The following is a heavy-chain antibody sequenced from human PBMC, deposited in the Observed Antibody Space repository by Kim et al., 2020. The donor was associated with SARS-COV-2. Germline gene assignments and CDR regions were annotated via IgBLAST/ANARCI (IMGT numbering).Heavy chain of an antibody. D-gene: IGHD1-26*01. Sequence: WGYLRLSCAASGFTFSRFAIIWVRQDPVNGLEFVSAICSSGGTTYYSDSVTGRFTFSRDHSQNTLYLQMSSLRAEDTAVYYCVKDWDLSYF. CDR3: VKDWDLSYF. V-gene: IGHV3-64D*06. CDR2: ICSSGGTT. J-gene: IGHJ4*03. CDR1: GFTFSRFA.